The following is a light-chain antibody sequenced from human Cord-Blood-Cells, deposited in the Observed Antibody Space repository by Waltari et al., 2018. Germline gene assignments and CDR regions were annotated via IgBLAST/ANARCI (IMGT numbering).Light chain of an antibody. CDR2: CAS. Sequence: EIVLKQTPGTLSLSPGERATLSCKASQSVSSSYLAWYQQKPGQAPRHLSYCASSRATGIPDRFSGSGSGTGFTLTTSRLEPEYLAVYDCQQYGSAPPITFFQVTLLETK. CDR1: QSVSSSY. CDR3: QQYGSAPPIT. V-gene: IGKV3-20*01. J-gene: IGKJ5*01.